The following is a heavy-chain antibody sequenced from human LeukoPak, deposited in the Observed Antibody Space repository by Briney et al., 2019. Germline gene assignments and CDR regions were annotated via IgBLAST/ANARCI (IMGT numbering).Heavy chain of an antibody. CDR1: GFTFRSYG. CDR2: ISGSGDNT. J-gene: IGHJ4*02. CDR3: AKDRGSSGYYYPFDS. Sequence: PGGSLRLSCAASGFTFRSYGMNWVRQAPGKGVEWVSAISGSGDNTYYADSVKGGLTISRDNFKKTLYLQMNSLRAEDTAVYYCAKDRGSSGYYYPFDSWGQGSLVTVSS. D-gene: IGHD3-22*01. V-gene: IGHV3-23*01.